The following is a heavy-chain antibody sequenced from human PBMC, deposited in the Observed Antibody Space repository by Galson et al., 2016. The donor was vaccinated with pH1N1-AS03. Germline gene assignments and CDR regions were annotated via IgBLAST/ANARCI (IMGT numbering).Heavy chain of an antibody. CDR2: INTDSGVT. D-gene: IGHD3-10*01. CDR3: ARDPRGPWKSATCATTYYFGMDV. V-gene: IGHV1-2*04. Sequence: SVKVSCKASGYIFTGFYVHWVRQAPGQGLEWMGWINTDSGVTNYAQKFEAWVTMTRDTSVSTAYMELYGLKSDDTAVYYCARDPRGPWKSATCATTYYFGMDVWGQGTTVVVSS. CDR1: GYIFTGFY. J-gene: IGHJ6*02.